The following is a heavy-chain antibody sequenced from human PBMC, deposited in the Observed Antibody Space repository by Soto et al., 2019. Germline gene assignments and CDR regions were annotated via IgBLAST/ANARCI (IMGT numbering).Heavy chain of an antibody. J-gene: IGHJ4*02. V-gene: IGHV4-61*01. D-gene: IGHD6-13*01. CDR1: GGSVSSGSYY. Sequence: QVQLQESGPGLVKPSETLSLTCTVSGGSVSSGSYYWSWIRQPPGKGLECIGYIYYSGSTNYNPSLKSRVTISVDTSRHQLSLTLSSVAAADKAVYYCARVRSSWGLVSYFDYWGQGTLVTVSS. CDR3: ARVRSSWGLVSYFDY. CDR2: IYYSGST.